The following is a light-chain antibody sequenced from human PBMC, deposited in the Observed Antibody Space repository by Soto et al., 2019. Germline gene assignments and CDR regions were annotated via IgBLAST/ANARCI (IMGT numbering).Light chain of an antibody. CDR3: QQYYSYWT. J-gene: IGKJ1*01. CDR2: KAS. V-gene: IGKV1-5*03. Sequence: DIQMTQSPSTLSASVGDRVTITCRASQSTSSWLAWYQHKPAIAPKLLIHKASSLESGVPSRFTGSGSGTESTITISRLQSDDFATDYCQQYYSYWTFGHGTKVEI. CDR1: QSTSSW.